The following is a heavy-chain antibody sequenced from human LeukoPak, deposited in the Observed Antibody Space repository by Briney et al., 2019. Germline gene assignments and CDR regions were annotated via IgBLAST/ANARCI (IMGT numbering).Heavy chain of an antibody. CDR1: GFTFSSYA. Sequence: GGSLRLSCAASGFTFSSYAMNWVRQAPGKGLEWVSAISGSGGSTYFADSVKGRFTISRDNSKNTLYLQMNRLGADDTAVYYCAKDRYYYGSGSYYSMDAFDIWGQGTMVTVPS. D-gene: IGHD3-10*01. CDR2: ISGSGGST. J-gene: IGHJ3*02. V-gene: IGHV3-23*01. CDR3: AKDRYYYGSGSYYSMDAFDI.